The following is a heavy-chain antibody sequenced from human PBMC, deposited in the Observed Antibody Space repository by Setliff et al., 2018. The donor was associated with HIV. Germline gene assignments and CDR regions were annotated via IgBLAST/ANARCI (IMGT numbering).Heavy chain of an antibody. Sequence: GASVKVSCKASGGTFSSYAISWVRQAPGQGLEWMGGIIPIFGTANYAQKFQGRVTITTDESTSTAYMELSSLRSEDTAVYYCARGEKKNVDIVATRDFYYYYMDVWGKGTTVTVSS. CDR1: GGTFSSYA. V-gene: IGHV1-69*05. CDR3: ARGEKKNVDIVATRDFYYYYMDV. J-gene: IGHJ6*03. CDR2: IIPIFGTA. D-gene: IGHD5-12*01.